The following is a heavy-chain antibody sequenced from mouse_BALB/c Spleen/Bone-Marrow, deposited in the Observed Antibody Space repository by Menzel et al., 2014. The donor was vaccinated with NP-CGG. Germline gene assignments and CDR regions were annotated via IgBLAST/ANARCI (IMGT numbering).Heavy chain of an antibody. Sequence: LEESGAELMKPGASMKISCKATGYTFSSYWIEWVKQRPGHGLEWIGEILPGSGSTNYNEQFKGKATFTADASSSTAYMELSSLTSEDSAVYYCARFYYGNPTGYFDYWGQGTTLIVSS. V-gene: IGHV1-9*01. CDR3: ARFYYGNPTGYFDY. D-gene: IGHD2-1*01. CDR2: ILPGSGST. CDR1: GYTFSSYW. J-gene: IGHJ2*01.